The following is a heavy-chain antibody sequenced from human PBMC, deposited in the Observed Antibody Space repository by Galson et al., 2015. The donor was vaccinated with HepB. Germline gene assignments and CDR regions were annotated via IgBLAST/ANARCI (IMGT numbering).Heavy chain of an antibody. V-gene: IGHV3-21*01. D-gene: IGHD1-26*01. CDR3: ARLLVGGDYYFDY. Sequence: SLRLSCAASGFTFSSSSMNWVRQAPGKGLEWVSSVSSTSSHIYYADSVRGRFTISRDNAKNSLYLQMNSLRAEDTAVYYCARLLVGGDYYFDYWGQGTLVTVSS. J-gene: IGHJ4*02. CDR2: VSSTSSHI. CDR1: GFTFSSSS.